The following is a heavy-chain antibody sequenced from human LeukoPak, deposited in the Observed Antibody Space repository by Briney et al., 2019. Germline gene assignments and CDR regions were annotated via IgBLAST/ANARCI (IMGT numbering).Heavy chain of an antibody. V-gene: IGHV4-39*07. J-gene: IGHJ5*02. CDR3: AREDYYYGSGSYYPINWFDP. CDR1: GGSISSSSYY. Sequence: SETLSLTCTVSGGSISSSSYYWGWIRQPPGKGLGWIGRIYTSGSTNYNPSLKSRVTMSVDTSKNQFSLKLSSVTAADTAVYYCAREDYYYGSGSYYPINWFDPWGQGTLVTVSS. D-gene: IGHD3-10*01. CDR2: IYTSGST.